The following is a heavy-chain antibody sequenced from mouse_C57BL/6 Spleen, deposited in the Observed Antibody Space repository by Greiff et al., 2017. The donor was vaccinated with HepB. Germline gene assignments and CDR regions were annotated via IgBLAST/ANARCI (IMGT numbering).Heavy chain of an antibody. Sequence: QVQLQQSGAELARPGASVKMSCKASGYTFTSYTMHWVKQRPGQGLEWIGYINPSSGYTKYNQKFKDKATLTADKSSSTAYMQLSSLTSEDSAVYYCARCGTTVESYYYAMDYWGKGTSVTVSS. CDR1: GYTFTSYT. CDR3: ARCGTTVESYYYAMDY. J-gene: IGHJ4*01. CDR2: INPSSGYT. V-gene: IGHV1-4*01. D-gene: IGHD1-1*01.